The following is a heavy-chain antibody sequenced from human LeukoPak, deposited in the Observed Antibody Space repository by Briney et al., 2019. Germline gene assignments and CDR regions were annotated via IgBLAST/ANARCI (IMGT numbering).Heavy chain of an antibody. J-gene: IGHJ4*02. V-gene: IGHV3-7*01. CDR1: GFTFSSYW. D-gene: IGHD4-17*01. CDR2: INQDGNAK. CDR3: ARVNPDFGDNYFDY. Sequence: PRGSLRLSCAASGFTFSSYWMSRVRQAPGKGLEWVANINQDGNAKYYVDSVKGRVTISRDNAKNSMYLQMNSLRAEDTAVYYCARVNPDFGDNYFDYWGQGTLVTVSS.